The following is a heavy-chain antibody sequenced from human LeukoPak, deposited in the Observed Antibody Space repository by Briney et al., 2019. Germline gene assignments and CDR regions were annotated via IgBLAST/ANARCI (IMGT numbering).Heavy chain of an antibody. D-gene: IGHD3-22*01. CDR2: IYPGDSDT. Sequence: KSGESLKTSCKGSGYSFTSYWIGWVRQMPGKGLEWMGIIYPGDSDTRYSPSFQGQVTISADKSVSTAYLQWSSLKASDTAMYYCARPGNMYYYDSSGSYHDAFDIWGQGTMVTVSS. V-gene: IGHV5-51*01. J-gene: IGHJ3*02. CDR3: ARPGNMYYYDSSGSYHDAFDI. CDR1: GYSFTSYW.